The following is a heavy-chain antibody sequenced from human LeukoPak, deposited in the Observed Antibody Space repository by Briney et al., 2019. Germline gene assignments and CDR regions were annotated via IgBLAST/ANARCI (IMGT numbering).Heavy chain of an antibody. CDR1: GFTFSSYS. V-gene: IGHV3-21*01. D-gene: IGHD3-22*01. CDR3: ARDSYYDSRGFDY. Sequence: GGSLRLSCAVSGFTFSSYSMNWVRQAPGKGLEWVSSISSSSSYIYYADSVKGRFTISRDNAKNSLYLQMNSLRAEDTAVYYCARDSYYDSRGFDYWGQGTLVTVSS. J-gene: IGHJ4*02. CDR2: ISSSSSYI.